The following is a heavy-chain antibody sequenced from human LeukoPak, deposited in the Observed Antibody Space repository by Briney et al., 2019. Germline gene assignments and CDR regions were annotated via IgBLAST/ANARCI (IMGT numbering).Heavy chain of an antibody. J-gene: IGHJ4*02. D-gene: IGHD1-26*01. Sequence: SVKVSCKASGGTFSSYAISWVRQAPGQGLEWMGGIIPIFGTANYAQKFQGRVTTTTDESTSTAYMELSSLRSEDTAVYYCARVRWELLSFDYWGQGTLVTVSS. CDR3: ARVRWELLSFDY. CDR1: GGTFSSYA. V-gene: IGHV1-69*05. CDR2: IIPIFGTA.